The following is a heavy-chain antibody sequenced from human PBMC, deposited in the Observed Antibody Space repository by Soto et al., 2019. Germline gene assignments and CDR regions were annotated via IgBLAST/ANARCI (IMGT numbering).Heavy chain of an antibody. J-gene: IGHJ6*02. CDR2: ISYDGSNK. V-gene: IGHV3-30*18. CDR1: GFTFSSYG. D-gene: IGHD6-13*01. Sequence: SLRLSCAASGFTFSSYGMHWVRQAPGKGLEWVAVISYDGSNKYYADSVKGRFTISRDNSKNTLYLQMNSLRAEDTAVYYCAKRNGYGGSWYPHGMDVWGQGTTVTVSS. CDR3: AKRNGYGGSWYPHGMDV.